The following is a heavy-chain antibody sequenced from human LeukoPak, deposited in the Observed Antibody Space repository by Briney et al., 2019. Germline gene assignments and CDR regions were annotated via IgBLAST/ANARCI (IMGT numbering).Heavy chain of an antibody. Sequence: PGGSLRLSCAASGFTFSSYGMHWVRQAPGKGLEWVAVMWYDGSNKYYADSVKGRFTISRDNSKNTLYLQMNSLRAEDTAVYYCARPTYSGSYYWFDYWGQGTLVTVSS. CDR3: ARPTYSGSYYWFDY. J-gene: IGHJ4*02. D-gene: IGHD1-26*01. CDR1: GFTFSSYG. V-gene: IGHV3-33*01. CDR2: MWYDGSNK.